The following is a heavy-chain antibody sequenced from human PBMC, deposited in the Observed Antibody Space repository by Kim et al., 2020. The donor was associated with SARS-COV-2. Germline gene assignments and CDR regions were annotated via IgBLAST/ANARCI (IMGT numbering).Heavy chain of an antibody. D-gene: IGHD3-3*01. CDR3: ARGARFPAIVDF. J-gene: IGHJ4*02. Sequence: YADHVKGRFTISRDSPKNTLYLQMNSLSVGDTAIYDCARGARFPAIVDFWGQGTLVIVSS. V-gene: IGHV3-11*01.